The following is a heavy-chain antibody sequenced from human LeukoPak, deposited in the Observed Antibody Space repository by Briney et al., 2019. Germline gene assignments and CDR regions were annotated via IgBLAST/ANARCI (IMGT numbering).Heavy chain of an antibody. J-gene: IGHJ1*01. V-gene: IGHV4-30-2*01. CDR2: ICHSGST. CDR3: ASSLYDSGSYYNGYFQH. Sequence: CIGVICHSGSTYYNPSLKSRVTISVDTSKNQFSLKLSSVTAADTAVYYCASSLYDSGSYYNGYFQHWGQGPPCTVSS. D-gene: IGHD3-10*01.